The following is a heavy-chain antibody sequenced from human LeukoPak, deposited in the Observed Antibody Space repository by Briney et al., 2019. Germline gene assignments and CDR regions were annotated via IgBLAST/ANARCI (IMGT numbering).Heavy chain of an antibody. CDR1: GGSISSSSYY. Sequence: SETLSLTCTVSGGSISSSSYYWGWLRQPPGKGLEWIGSIYYSGSTYYNPSLKSRGTMSVDTSKNQFSLKLSSVTAADTAVYFCAGHVGDRWLQSTFDYWGQGTLVTVSS. J-gene: IGHJ4*02. D-gene: IGHD5-24*01. V-gene: IGHV4-39*01. CDR2: IYYSGST. CDR3: AGHVGDRWLQSTFDY.